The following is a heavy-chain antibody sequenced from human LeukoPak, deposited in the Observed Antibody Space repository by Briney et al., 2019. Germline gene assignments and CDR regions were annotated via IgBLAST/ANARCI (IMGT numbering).Heavy chain of an antibody. J-gene: IGHJ4*02. Sequence: PSETLSLTCAVYGGSFSGYYWSWIRQPPGEGLEWIGEINHSGSTNYNPSLKSRVTISVDTSKNQFSLKLSSVTAADTAVYYCAREMFGELLYWFDYWGQGTLVTVSS. V-gene: IGHV4-34*01. CDR3: AREMFGELLYWFDY. CDR1: GGSFSGYY. CDR2: INHSGST. D-gene: IGHD3-10*02.